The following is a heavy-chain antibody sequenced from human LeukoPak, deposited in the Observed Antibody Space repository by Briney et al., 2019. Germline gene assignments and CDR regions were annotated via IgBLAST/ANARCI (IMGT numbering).Heavy chain of an antibody. CDR1: RFTFSISW. CDR3: ARDHELPLFDY. Sequence: GGSLRLSSVVPRFTFSISWITCVCETLEEGLERVANLKQEESEKYHVDSEKGRFTISRDNAKNSLYLQMNSLRAEDTAVYYCARDHELPLFDYWGQGALVTVSP. J-gene: IGHJ4*02. V-gene: IGHV3-7*04. D-gene: IGHD2-15*01. CDR2: LKQEESEK.